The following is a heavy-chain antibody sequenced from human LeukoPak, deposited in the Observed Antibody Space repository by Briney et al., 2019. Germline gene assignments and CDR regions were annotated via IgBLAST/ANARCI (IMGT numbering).Heavy chain of an antibody. CDR2: IYPDGSDT. Sequence: GESLKISCKGSGYRFNAYWIAWVRQMPGKGLEWMGIIYPDGSDTRYSPSFQGQVTISADKSVRTAYLQWSSLKASDTAMYYCARPNITSYYDSRGYDAFDVWGQGTMVTVSS. V-gene: IGHV5-51*01. D-gene: IGHD3-22*01. CDR3: ARPNITSYYDSRGYDAFDV. J-gene: IGHJ3*01. CDR1: GYRFNAYW.